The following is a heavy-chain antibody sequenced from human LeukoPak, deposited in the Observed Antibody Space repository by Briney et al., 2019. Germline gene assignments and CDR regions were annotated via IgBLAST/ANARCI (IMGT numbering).Heavy chain of an antibody. Sequence: ASVKVSCKASGYTFSSYDMNWVRQAPGQGLEWMGWINPNTGNPAYAQDFTGRFAFSVDTSVSTAYLQISSLKAEDTAVYYCARGTSQWEPRRNFDSWGQGALVTVSS. J-gene: IGHJ4*02. V-gene: IGHV7-4-1*02. CDR2: INPNTGNP. CDR3: ARGTSQWEPRRNFDS. D-gene: IGHD1-26*01. CDR1: GYTFSSYD.